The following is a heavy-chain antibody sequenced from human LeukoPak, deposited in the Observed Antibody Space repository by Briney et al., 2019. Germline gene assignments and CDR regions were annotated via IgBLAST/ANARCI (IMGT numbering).Heavy chain of an antibody. Sequence: GGSLRLSCAASGFTVSSNYMSWVRQAPGKGLEWVSVIYSGGSTYYADSVKGRFTISRDSSKNTLYLQMNSLRAEDTAVYYCARGSGYSYVDYWGQGTLVTVSS. CDR2: IYSGGST. J-gene: IGHJ4*02. CDR3: ARGSGYSYVDY. D-gene: IGHD5-18*01. V-gene: IGHV3-66*01. CDR1: GFTVSSNY.